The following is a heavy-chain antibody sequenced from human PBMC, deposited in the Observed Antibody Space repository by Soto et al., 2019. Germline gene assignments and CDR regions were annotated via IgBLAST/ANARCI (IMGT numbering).Heavy chain of an antibody. CDR3: ARDRQLWHEFDY. CDR1: GYTFTDYY. V-gene: IGHV1-2*02. Sequence: RASVTVSCKASGYTFTDYYLHWVRQAPGQGLEWMGWINPNSGGTNFAQKFQGRVAMTRDTSISTAYMELSRLRSDDTAVYHCARDRQLWHEFDYWGQGSLVTVSS. CDR2: INPNSGGT. D-gene: IGHD3-10*01. J-gene: IGHJ4*02.